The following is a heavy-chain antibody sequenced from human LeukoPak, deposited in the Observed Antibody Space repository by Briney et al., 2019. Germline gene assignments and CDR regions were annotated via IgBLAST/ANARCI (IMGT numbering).Heavy chain of an antibody. CDR1: GFTFSSYA. Sequence: PGGSLRLSCAASGFTFSSYAMSWVRQAPGKGLEWVSAISGSGGSTYYADSVKGRFTISRDNSKNTLYLQMNSLRAEDTAVYYCARAKKDILTGPHAFDIWGQGTMVTVSS. CDR3: ARAKKDILTGPHAFDI. J-gene: IGHJ3*02. V-gene: IGHV3-23*01. D-gene: IGHD3-9*01. CDR2: ISGSGGST.